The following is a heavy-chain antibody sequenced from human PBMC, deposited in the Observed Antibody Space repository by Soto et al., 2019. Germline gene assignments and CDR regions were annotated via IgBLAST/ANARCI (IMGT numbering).Heavy chain of an antibody. D-gene: IGHD4-4*01. J-gene: IGHJ5*02. CDR3: ARVAYSSSSFPPCDP. CDR1: GYTFTRYY. CDR2: INPDGGRT. V-gene: IGHV1-46*01. Sequence: QVQLVQSGGEVKKPGASVKVSCKASGYTFTRYYIHWVRQAPGQGPEWMGRINPDGGRTTYARNFSGRVTMTRDTSASTVYMELSSLKFEDTAMYYCARVAYSSSSFPPCDPWGQGTLVTVSS.